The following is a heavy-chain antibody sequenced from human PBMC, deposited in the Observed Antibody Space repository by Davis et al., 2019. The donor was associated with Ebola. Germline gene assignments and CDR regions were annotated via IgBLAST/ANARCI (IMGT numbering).Heavy chain of an antibody. CDR1: GFTFSSYA. CDR2: ISGSGGST. V-gene: IGHV3-23*01. J-gene: IGHJ5*02. Sequence: GGSLRLSCAASGFTFSSYAMSWVRQAPGKGLEWVSAISGSGGSTYYADSVKGRFTISRDNAKNSLYLQMNSLRAEDTAVYYCARDKIVGATWFDRWGQGTLVTVSS. CDR3: ARDKIVGATWFDR. D-gene: IGHD1-26*01.